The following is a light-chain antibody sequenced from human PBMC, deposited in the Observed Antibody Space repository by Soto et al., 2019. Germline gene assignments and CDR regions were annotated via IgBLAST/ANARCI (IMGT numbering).Light chain of an antibody. CDR2: EVS. J-gene: IGLJ1*01. CDR1: SSDVGGYNY. Sequence: QSVLTQPPSASGSPGQSVTISCTGTSSDVGGYNYVSWYQQHPGKAPKLMIYEVSKRPSGVPDRFSGSKSGNTASLTVSGLQAEVEVDDYWSSYAGSHNFYVFATGTKVTVL. V-gene: IGLV2-8*01. CDR3: SSYAGSHNFYV.